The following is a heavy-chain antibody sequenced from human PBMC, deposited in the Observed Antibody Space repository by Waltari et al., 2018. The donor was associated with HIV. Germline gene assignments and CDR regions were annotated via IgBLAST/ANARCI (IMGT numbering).Heavy chain of an antibody. D-gene: IGHD3-3*01. V-gene: IGHV3-30*18. J-gene: IGHJ4*02. Sequence: QVQLVQSGGGMVQPGRSLSLSCAASGFTFSNFGLHWVRQAPGKGLEWVAVISHHGRSDHYADSVKGRFTISRDNSKDTLFLEMDNVRPEDTSLYFCAKDRSDFWTGFLDHWGQGALVTVTS. CDR1: GFTFSNFG. CDR3: AKDRSDFWTGFLDH. CDR2: ISHHGRSD.